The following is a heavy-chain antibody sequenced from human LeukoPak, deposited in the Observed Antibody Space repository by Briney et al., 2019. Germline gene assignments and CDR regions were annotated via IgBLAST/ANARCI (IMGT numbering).Heavy chain of an antibody. Sequence: SETLSLTCAVYGGSFSGYYWSWIRQPPGKGLEWIGEINHSGSTNYNPSLKSRVTISVDTSKNQFSLKLSSVTAADTAVYYCASLTPADPWGQGTLVTVSS. CDR1: GGSFSGYY. CDR3: ASLTPADP. V-gene: IGHV4-34*01. CDR2: INHSGST. J-gene: IGHJ5*02.